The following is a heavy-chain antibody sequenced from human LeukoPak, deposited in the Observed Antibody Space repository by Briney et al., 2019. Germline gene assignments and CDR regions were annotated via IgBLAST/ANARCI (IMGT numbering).Heavy chain of an antibody. D-gene: IGHD6-19*01. CDR2: IYSGGAT. J-gene: IGHJ4*02. V-gene: IGHV3-53*01. CDR3: ARGRFSGPDDY. CDR1: EFIFSSNY. Sequence: PGGSLRLSCAVSEFIFSSNYMNWVRQAPGKGREWVSVIYSGGATYYSDSVRGRFTISRDNSKNMVSLQMTSLGAEDTAVYYCARGRFSGPDDYWGQGTLVTVSS.